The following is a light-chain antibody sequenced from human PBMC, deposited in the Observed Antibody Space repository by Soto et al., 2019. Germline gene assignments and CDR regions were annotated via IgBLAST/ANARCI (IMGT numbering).Light chain of an antibody. CDR1: SSNIGNNA. J-gene: IGLJ3*02. V-gene: IGLV1-36*01. CDR3: KTWDDSLNGPV. CDR2: YDD. Sequence: QLVLTQPPSVSEAPRQRVTISCSGSSSNIGNNAVNWYQQLPGKAPKLLIYYDDLLSSGVSDRFSGSKSGTSASLAISGLQSEDEADYYCKTWDDSLNGPVFGGGTQLTVL.